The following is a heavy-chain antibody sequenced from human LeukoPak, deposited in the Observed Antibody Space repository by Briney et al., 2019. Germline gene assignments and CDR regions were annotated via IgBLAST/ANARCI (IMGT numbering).Heavy chain of an antibody. V-gene: IGHV3-53*04. Sequence: GGSLRLSCAASGFTVSSNYMSWVRQAPGKGLEWVSVIYSGGSTYYADSVKGRFTISRHNSKNTLYLQMNSLRAEDMAVYYCARAPQRYCSSTSCSYYYYYYGMDVWGQGTTVTVSS. CDR2: IYSGGST. J-gene: IGHJ6*02. CDR3: ARAPQRYCSSTSCSYYYYYYGMDV. CDR1: GFTVSSNY. D-gene: IGHD2-2*01.